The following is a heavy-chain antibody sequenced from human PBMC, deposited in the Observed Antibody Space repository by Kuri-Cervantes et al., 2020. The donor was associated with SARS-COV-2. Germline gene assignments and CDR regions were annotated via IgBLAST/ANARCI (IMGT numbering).Heavy chain of an antibody. D-gene: IGHD3-3*01. CDR1: GYTFSDHY. CDR2: INPSGGST. CDR3: ARSITEEGETGDFWGTVFHQPSSLLSQYYFDY. V-gene: IGHV1-46*03. Sequence: ASVKVSCKASGYTFSDHYMYWVRQAPGQGLEWMGIINPSGGSTSYAQKFQGRVTMTRDTSTSTVYMELSSLRSEDTAVYYCARSITEEGETGDFWGTVFHQPSSLLSQYYFDYWGQGTLVTVSS. J-gene: IGHJ4*02.